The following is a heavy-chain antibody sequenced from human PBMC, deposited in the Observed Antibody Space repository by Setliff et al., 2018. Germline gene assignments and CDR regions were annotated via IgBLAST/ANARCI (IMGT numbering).Heavy chain of an antibody. CDR3: ARVLDWTGSPYYYYHYMDV. Sequence: SETLSLTCIVSGVSVSRHYWSWIRQPPGKTLEWIGYIYTGGSTTYNPSLKSRVTLSLDTSKNHLSLNLNSVTAADTAIYYCARVLDWTGSPYYYYHYMDVWGKGTTVTVSS. CDR2: IYTGGST. CDR1: GVSVSRHY. J-gene: IGHJ6*03. V-gene: IGHV4-4*08. D-gene: IGHD2-8*02.